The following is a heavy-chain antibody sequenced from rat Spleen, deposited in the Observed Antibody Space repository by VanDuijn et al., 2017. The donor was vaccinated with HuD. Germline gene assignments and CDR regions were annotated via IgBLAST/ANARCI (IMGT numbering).Heavy chain of an antibody. Sequence: QVQLKESGPGLVQTSQTLSLTCTVSGFSLTSYHVSWVRQPPGKGLEWMGRIQSGGSTYYNSALKSRLSISRDTSKSQVFLKMNSLQTEDTAIYYCTRGGGIPFAYWGQGTLVTVSS. CDR3: TRGGGIPFAY. J-gene: IGHJ3*01. V-gene: IGHV2S1*01. D-gene: IGHD3-8*01. CDR2: IQSGGST. CDR1: GFSLTSYH.